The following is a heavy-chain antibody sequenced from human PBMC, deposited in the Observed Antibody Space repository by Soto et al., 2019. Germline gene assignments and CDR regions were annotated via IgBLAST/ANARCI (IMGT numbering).Heavy chain of an antibody. Sequence: QVQLVESGGGVVQPGRSLTIFCTASGFTLKHNAMHWIREAPGKGLEWVADISYDGSTKNYADYVKGRFTFSIDNSKNTLSFQMSALKSEDRVIFYCAREGIAESGPYYYDFGGQGTLFAFSS. J-gene: IGHJ4*02. CDR3: AREGIAESGPYYYDF. CDR1: GFTLKHNA. V-gene: IGHV3-30*14. CDR2: ISYDGSTK. D-gene: IGHD6-13*01.